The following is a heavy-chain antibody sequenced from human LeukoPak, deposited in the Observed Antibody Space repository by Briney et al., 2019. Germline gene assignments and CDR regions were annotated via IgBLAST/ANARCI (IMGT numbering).Heavy chain of an antibody. V-gene: IGHV3-74*01. CDR3: ARDGSLPDY. J-gene: IGHJ4*02. D-gene: IGHD1-26*01. CDR1: GITFSSYW. CDR2: IYSDGSST. Sequence: PGGPLRLSCAASGITFSSYWMHWDRQAPGKGLVWVSRIYSDGSSTSYADSVKGRFTISRDNTKSTLYLKMNSLRAEDTAVYYCARDGSLPDYWGQGTLVTVSS.